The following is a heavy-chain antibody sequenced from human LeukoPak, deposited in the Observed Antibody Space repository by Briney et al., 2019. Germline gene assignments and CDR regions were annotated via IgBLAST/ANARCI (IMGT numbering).Heavy chain of an antibody. J-gene: IGHJ4*02. CDR1: GVSFSDYY. CDR3: ARGQRAGMSHFDS. Sequence: SETLSLTCAVYGVSFSDYYWSWIRQSPGKGLEWIGEIIHGGSATYNPSLKSRVTISADSSKNQFALQLRSVTAADTALYYCARGQRAGMSHFDSWGQGTLVTVSS. D-gene: IGHD1-26*01. V-gene: IGHV4-34*01. CDR2: IIHGGSA.